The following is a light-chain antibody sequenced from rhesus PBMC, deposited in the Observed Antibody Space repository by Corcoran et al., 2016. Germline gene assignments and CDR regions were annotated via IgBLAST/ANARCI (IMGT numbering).Light chain of an antibody. J-gene: IGKJ3*01. V-gene: IGKV2-72*01. CDR3: VQAIAFPFT. CDR1: QSLLHSNGNTY. CDR2: GGS. Sequence: DIVMTQTPLSLPITPGESASISCRSSQSLLHSNGNTYVHWYLQKPGQSPQPLIYGGSNRASGVPDRFRGNGAGTDFTLKISKVEAEDVWVYYCVQAIAFPFTFGPGTKLDIK.